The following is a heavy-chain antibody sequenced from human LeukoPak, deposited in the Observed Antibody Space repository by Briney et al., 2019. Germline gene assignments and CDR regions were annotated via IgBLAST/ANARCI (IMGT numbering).Heavy chain of an antibody. J-gene: IGHJ3*02. CDR1: GFTFSSYR. Sequence: GGSLRLSCAASGFTFSSYRMNWVRQAPRKGLEWVSSISSSSSYIYYADSVKGRFTISRDNAKNSLYLQMNSLRAEDTAVYYCARDYGDYGGAFDIWGQGTMVTVSS. CDR2: ISSSSSYI. CDR3: ARDYGDYGGAFDI. V-gene: IGHV3-21*01. D-gene: IGHD4-17*01.